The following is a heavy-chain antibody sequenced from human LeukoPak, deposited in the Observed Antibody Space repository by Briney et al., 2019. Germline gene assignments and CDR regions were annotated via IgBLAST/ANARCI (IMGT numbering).Heavy chain of an antibody. D-gene: IGHD3-22*01. Sequence: ASVKVSCKASGYTFTGHAIHWVRQAPGQGLEWMGWVNVGKDNTKYSQKFQGRVSITSDTSASTVYMELSSLTSEDTAVYFCARDFFYCDSSGLGDYWGQGTLVTVSS. CDR1: GYTFTGHA. V-gene: IGHV1-3*01. CDR2: VNVGKDNT. J-gene: IGHJ4*02. CDR3: ARDFFYCDSSGLGDY.